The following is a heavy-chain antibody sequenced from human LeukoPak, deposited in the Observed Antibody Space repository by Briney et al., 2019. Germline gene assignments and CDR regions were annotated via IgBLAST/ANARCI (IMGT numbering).Heavy chain of an antibody. Sequence: PSQSLSLTCALYGGSFGGYYSGCVRPPPRKGLEWIGSIKHSGTTNTHPSLKSQATISVDTSKNQVPLKLSSVAGADTGVYYCAEGDSSGWYGYFDFWGQGTLVSVSS. CDR2: IKHSGTT. CDR3: AEGDSSGWYGYFDF. J-gene: IGHJ4*02. D-gene: IGHD6-19*01. CDR1: GGSFGGYY. V-gene: IGHV4-34*04.